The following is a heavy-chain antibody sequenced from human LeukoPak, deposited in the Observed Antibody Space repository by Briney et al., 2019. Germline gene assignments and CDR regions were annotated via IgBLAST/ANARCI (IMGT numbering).Heavy chain of an antibody. CDR2: ISFDGSDK. J-gene: IGHJ4*02. V-gene: IGHV3-30*04. CDR1: GFTFSSYA. D-gene: IGHD3-22*01. CDR3: ARDDNFDY. Sequence: GGSLRLSCAASGFTFSSYAMHWVRQAPGKGLEWVALISFDGSDKYYADSVKGRFTISRDNAKNSLYLQMNSLRAEDTAVYYCARDDNFDYWGQGTLVTVSS.